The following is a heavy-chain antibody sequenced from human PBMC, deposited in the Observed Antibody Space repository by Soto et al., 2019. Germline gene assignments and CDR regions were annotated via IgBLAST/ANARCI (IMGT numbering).Heavy chain of an antibody. V-gene: IGHV1-18*01. D-gene: IGHD3-22*01. J-gene: IGHJ4*02. CDR3: ARGPHYYDSTGYYYSDY. CDR1: GYTFTSCG. Sequence: QVQLVQSGAEVKKPGASVKVSCKASGYTFTSCGINWVRQAPGQGLEWMGWISAYNGNTNYAQNLQGRVTMTTDTSTSTANMELRSLTSDDTAVYYCARGPHYYDSTGYYYSDYWGQGTLVIVSS. CDR2: ISAYNGNT.